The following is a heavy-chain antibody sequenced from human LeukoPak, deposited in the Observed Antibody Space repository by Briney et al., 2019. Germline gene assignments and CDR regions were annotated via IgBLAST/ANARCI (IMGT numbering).Heavy chain of an antibody. CDR2: IKSKTDGGTT. CDR1: GFTFSNAW. V-gene: IGHV3-15*01. D-gene: IGHD2-2*01. CDR3: TDSGGPPGYCSSTSCSDAFDI. Sequence: GGSLRLSCAASGFTFSNAWMSWVRQAPGKGLEWVGRIKSKTDGGTTDYAAPAKGRLTISRDDSKNTLYLQMNSLKTEDTAVYYCTDSGGPPGYCSSTSCSDAFDIWGQGTMVTVSS. J-gene: IGHJ3*02.